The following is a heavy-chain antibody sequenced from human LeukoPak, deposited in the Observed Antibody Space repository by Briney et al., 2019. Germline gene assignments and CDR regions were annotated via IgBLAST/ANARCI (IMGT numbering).Heavy chain of an antibody. Sequence: SETLSLTCTVSGASLSSGSYYWSWIRQPAGKGLEWIGRIYSSGSTNYNPSLKSRVTISVDTSKNQFSLKLRFVTAADTAVYYCAREPSPERGGVAFDIWGQGTMVTVSS. J-gene: IGHJ3*02. V-gene: IGHV4-61*02. D-gene: IGHD3-3*01. CDR3: AREPSPERGGVAFDI. CDR1: GASLSSGSYY. CDR2: IYSSGST.